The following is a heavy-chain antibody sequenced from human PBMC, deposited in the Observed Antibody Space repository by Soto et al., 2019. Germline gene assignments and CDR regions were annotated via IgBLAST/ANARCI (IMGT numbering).Heavy chain of an antibody. CDR3: ARGGWYWDY. CDR1: GGSISSYY. CDR2: IHYSGRT. D-gene: IGHD6-19*01. Sequence: QVQLQESGPGLVKPSETLSLTCTVSGGSISSYYWSWIRQPPGKGLEWIGYIHYSGRTNYNPSLKSRITISVDTSKNQFSLKLSSATAADTAVYYCARGGWYWDYWGQGILVTVSS. V-gene: IGHV4-59*01. J-gene: IGHJ4*02.